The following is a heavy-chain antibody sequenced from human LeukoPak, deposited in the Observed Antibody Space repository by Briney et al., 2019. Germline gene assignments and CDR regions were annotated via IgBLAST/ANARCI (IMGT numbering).Heavy chain of an antibody. D-gene: IGHD6-19*01. J-gene: IGHJ4*02. CDR1: GGSISSYY. CDR2: IYYSGST. CDR3: ARVESSGWYLFDY. Sequence: PSETLSLTCTVSGGSISSYYWSWIRQPPGKGLEWIGYIYYSGSTNYNPSLKSRVTISVDTSKNQFSLKLSSVTAADTAVYYCARVESSGWYLFDYWGQGTLVTVSS. V-gene: IGHV4-59*01.